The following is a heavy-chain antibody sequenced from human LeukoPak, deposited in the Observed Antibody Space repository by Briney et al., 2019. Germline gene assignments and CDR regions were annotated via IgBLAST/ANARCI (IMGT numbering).Heavy chain of an antibody. D-gene: IGHD6-13*01. V-gene: IGHV4-38-2*01. Sequence: SETLSLTCAVSGYSISSGYYWGWIRQPLGKGLEWIGSIYHSGSTYYNPSLKSRVTISVDTSKNQLSLKLSSVTAADTAVYYRATATRIKYSSSWFENYFDYWGQGTLVTISS. CDR3: ATATRIKYSSSWFENYFDY. CDR1: GYSISSGYY. J-gene: IGHJ4*02. CDR2: IYHSGST.